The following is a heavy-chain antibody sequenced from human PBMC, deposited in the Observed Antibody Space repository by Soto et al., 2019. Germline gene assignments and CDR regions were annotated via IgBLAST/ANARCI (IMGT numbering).Heavy chain of an antibody. CDR2: IYHSGST. J-gene: IGHJ3*02. CDR3: ARYSGYDSVPTDAFDI. CDR1: GGSIISSNW. Sequence: SETLSLTCAVSGGSIISSNWWRWVRQPPDKGLEWIGEIYHSGSTNYNPSLKSRVTISVDKSKNQFSLKLSSVTAADTAVYYCARYSGYDSVPTDAFDIWGQGTMVTVSS. V-gene: IGHV4-4*02. D-gene: IGHD5-12*01.